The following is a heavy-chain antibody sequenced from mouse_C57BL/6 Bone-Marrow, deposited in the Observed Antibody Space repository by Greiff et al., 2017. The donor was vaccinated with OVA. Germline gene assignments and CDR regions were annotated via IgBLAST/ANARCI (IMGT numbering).Heavy chain of an antibody. V-gene: IGHV5-4*01. CDR1: GFTFSSYA. D-gene: IGHD2-5*01. Sequence: EVKLMESGGGLVKPGGSLKLSCAASGFTFSSYAMSWVRQTPEKRLEWVATISDGGSYTYYPDNVKGRFTISRDNAKNNLYLQMSHLKSEDTAMYYCAREGAYYSNRPLSYWGQGTLVTVSA. CDR2: ISDGGSYT. CDR3: AREGAYYSNRPLSY. J-gene: IGHJ3*01.